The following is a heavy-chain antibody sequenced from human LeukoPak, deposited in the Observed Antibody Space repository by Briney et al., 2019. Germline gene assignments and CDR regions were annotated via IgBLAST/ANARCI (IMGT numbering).Heavy chain of an antibody. Sequence: GGSLGLSCAASGFTVSSNYMSWVRQAPGKGLEWVSVIYSGGSTYYADSVKGRFTISRDNSKNTLYLQMNSLRAEDTAVYYCARDRRGVNYFDYWGQGTLVTVSS. CDR2: IYSGGST. CDR3: ARDRRGVNYFDY. V-gene: IGHV3-66*02. D-gene: IGHD3-10*01. J-gene: IGHJ4*02. CDR1: GFTVSSNY.